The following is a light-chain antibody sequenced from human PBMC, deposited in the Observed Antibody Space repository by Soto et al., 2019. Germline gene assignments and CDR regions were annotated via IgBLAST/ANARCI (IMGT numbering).Light chain of an antibody. CDR1: ERVSTN. CDR2: SAS. CDR3: QQYNNLPPT. V-gene: IGKV3-15*01. Sequence: EIVLTQSPLTLSVSPGESATLSCRASERVSTNLAWYQQTPGQAPRLLIYSASRRPTDIPVRFSGSGSGAEFTLTISSLQSEDFAIYYCQQYNNLPPTFGQGTKVDIK. J-gene: IGKJ1*01.